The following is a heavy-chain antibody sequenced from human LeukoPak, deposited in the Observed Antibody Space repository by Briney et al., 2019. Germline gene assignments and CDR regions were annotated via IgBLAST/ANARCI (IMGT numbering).Heavy chain of an antibody. CDR2: ISGSGGST. D-gene: IGHD3-9*01. CDR3: TKERRRDDILTGSFSD. CDR1: GFTFSSYG. Sequence: GGSLRLSCAASGFTFSSYGMSWVRQAPGKGLEWVSAISGSGGSTYYADSVKGRFTISRDNSKNTLYLQMNSLRAEDTAVYYCTKERRRDDILTGSFSDWGQGILVTVSS. J-gene: IGHJ4*02. V-gene: IGHV3-23*01.